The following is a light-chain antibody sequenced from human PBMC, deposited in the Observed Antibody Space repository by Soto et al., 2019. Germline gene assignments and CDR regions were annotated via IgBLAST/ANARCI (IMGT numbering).Light chain of an antibody. Sequence: DIPLTQSPSVLSASVGARVTITCRASQAITTYLAWYQHKPGQAPNLLISAASTLESGVPSRFSGSGSGTEFTLTVTSLQPEDFGTYYCQHIDTFRLTFGGGSKGELK. J-gene: IGKJ4*01. V-gene: IGKV1-9*01. CDR3: QHIDTFRLT. CDR2: AAS. CDR1: QAITTY.